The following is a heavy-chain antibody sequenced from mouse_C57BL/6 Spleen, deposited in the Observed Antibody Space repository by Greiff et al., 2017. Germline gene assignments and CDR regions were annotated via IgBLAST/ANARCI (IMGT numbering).Heavy chain of an antibody. J-gene: IGHJ4*01. D-gene: IGHD1-1*01. V-gene: IGHV1-64*01. CDR1: GYTFTSYW. Sequence: QVQLQQPGAELVKPGASVKLSCKDSGYTFTSYWMHWVKQRPGQGLEWIGMIHPNSGSTNYNEKFKSKATLTVDKSSSTAYMQLSSLTSEDSAVYYCARSPSGSSLYYAMDYWGQGTSVTVSS. CDR2: IHPNSGST. CDR3: ARSPSGSSLYYAMDY.